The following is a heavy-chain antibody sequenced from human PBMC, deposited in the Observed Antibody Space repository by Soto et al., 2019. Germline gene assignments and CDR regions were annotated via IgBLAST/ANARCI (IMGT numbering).Heavy chain of an antibody. CDR3: ASLQYYYDSSGYRLGAFDI. D-gene: IGHD3-22*01. J-gene: IGHJ3*02. CDR1: GYSFTSYW. V-gene: IGHV5-51*01. CDR2: IYPGDSDT. Sequence: GESLKISCKGSGYSFTSYWIGWVRQMPGKGLEWMGIIYPGDSDTRYSPSFQGQVTISADKSISTAYLQWSSLKASDTAMYYCASLQYYYDSSGYRLGAFDIWGQGTMVTVSS.